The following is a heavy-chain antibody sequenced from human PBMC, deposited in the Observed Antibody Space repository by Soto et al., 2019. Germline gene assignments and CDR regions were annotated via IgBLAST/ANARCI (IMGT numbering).Heavy chain of an antibody. D-gene: IGHD2-2*01. Sequence: TVRVSCKLSGDTFTRYYIHWVRQAPGQGLEWMGRINPNSGDTKYAQSFQGRVTMTRDTSINTAYMELSRLRSDDTAVYYCARGGGSSFFDYWGQGILVTVSS. J-gene: IGHJ4*02. CDR2: INPNSGDT. CDR1: GDTFTRYY. CDR3: ARGGGSSFFDY. V-gene: IGHV1-2*06.